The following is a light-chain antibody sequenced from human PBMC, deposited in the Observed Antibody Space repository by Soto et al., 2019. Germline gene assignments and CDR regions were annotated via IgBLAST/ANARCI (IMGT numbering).Light chain of an antibody. CDR1: QSVSSSY. CDR2: GAS. V-gene: IGKV3-20*01. Sequence: EIVVTQSPGTLSLSPGERATLSCRASQSVSSSYLAWYQQKPGQAPRLLIYGASGRATGIPDRFSGSGSGTDFTLTISRLEPEDFAVFYCQQFDTSPPSTFGQGTRLEIK. J-gene: IGKJ5*01. CDR3: QQFDTSPPST.